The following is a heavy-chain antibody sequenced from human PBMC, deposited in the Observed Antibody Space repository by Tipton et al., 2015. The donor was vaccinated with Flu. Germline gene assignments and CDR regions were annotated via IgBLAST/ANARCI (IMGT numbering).Heavy chain of an antibody. J-gene: IGHJ1*01. CDR2: IYHSGST. D-gene: IGHD6-19*01. V-gene: IGHV4-38-2*02. Sequence: TLSLTCTVSGYSISSGYYWGWIRQPPGKGLEWIGSIYHSGSTYYNPSLKSRVTISLDTSKNQFSLKLRSVTAADTAVYYCARGVAVAMYFQHWGQGTLVTVPS. CDR3: ARGVAVAMYFQH. CDR1: GYSISSGYY.